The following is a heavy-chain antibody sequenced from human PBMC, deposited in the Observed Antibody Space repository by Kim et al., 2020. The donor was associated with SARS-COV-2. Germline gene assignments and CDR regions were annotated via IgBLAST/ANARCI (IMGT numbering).Heavy chain of an antibody. CDR1: GFTFSTYA. V-gene: IGHV3-23*01. J-gene: IGHJ4*02. D-gene: IGHD3-16*01. Sequence: GGSLRLSCAASGFTFSTYAMDWVRQAPGKGLEWVSSISETGGRTFYADSVKGRFTISRDNSKDTVYLQMNSLRAEDTAIYYCARNLLAYRKSDYWAQGTLVTVSS. CDR2: ISETGGRT. CDR3: ARNLLAYRKSDY.